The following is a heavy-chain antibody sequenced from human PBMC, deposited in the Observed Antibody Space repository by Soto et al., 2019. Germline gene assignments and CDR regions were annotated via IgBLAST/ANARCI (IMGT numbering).Heavy chain of an antibody. V-gene: IGHV3-73*01. Sequence: GGSLRLSCAASGFTFSGSAMHWVRQASGKGLEWVGRIRSKANSCATAYAASVKGRFTISRDDSKNTAYLQRNSLKTEDTAVYYCTSVGYCSGGSCYSGVPEYDAFDIWGQGTMVTVSS. J-gene: IGHJ3*02. CDR3: TSVGYCSGGSCYSGVPEYDAFDI. CDR2: IRSKANSCAT. D-gene: IGHD2-15*01. CDR1: GFTFSGSA.